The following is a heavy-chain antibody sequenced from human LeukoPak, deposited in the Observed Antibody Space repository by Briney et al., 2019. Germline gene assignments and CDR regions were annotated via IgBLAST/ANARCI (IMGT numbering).Heavy chain of an antibody. J-gene: IGHJ4*02. CDR3: ARDPSITRTSYFDY. CDR2: IWYDGSNK. Sequence: GGSLRLSCAASGFTFSSYGMHWVRQAPGQGLEWVAVIWYDGSNKYYADSVKGRFTIFRDNSKNTLYLQMKSLSAEAAAVYYCARDPSITRTSYFDYWGQGTLVTVSS. V-gene: IGHV3-33*01. D-gene: IGHD1/OR15-1a*01. CDR1: GFTFSSYG.